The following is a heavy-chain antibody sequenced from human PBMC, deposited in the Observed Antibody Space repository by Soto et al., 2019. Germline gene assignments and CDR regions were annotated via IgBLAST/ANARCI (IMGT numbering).Heavy chain of an antibody. CDR3: AKNQERELPRVIDF. CDR1: GLTFSNYA. CDR2: MSGSSSTT. J-gene: IGHJ4*02. V-gene: IGHV3-23*01. Sequence: EVRLLESGGGLVKPGGSLRLSCATSGLTFSNYAMSWVRQAPGGGLEWVSSMSGSSSTTYYADSVRDRFTISRDRSKNTLYLQMSSLRAEDTAIYYCAKNQERELPRVIDFWGQGTLVTVSS. D-gene: IGHD1-7*01.